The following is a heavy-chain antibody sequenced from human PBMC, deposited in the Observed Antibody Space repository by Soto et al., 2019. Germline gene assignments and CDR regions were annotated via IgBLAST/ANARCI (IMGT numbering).Heavy chain of an antibody. CDR1: GGSISSSNW. CDR3: ARRYGSCFDY. CDR2: IYHSGST. D-gene: IGHD5-18*01. J-gene: IGHJ4*02. V-gene: IGHV4-4*02. Sequence: PSETLSLTCAVSGGSISSSNWRSWVRQPPGKGLEWIGEIYHSGSTNYNPSLKSRVTISVDTSKNQFSLKLSSVTAADTAVYYCARRYGSCFDYWGQGTLVTVSS.